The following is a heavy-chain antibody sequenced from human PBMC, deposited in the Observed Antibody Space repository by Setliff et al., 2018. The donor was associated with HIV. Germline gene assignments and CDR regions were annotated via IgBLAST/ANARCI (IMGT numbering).Heavy chain of an antibody. D-gene: IGHD3-3*01. CDR2: IWTSSRI. CDR3: ARGPQYNFWGGYLGL. J-gene: IGHJ4*02. Sequence: PGGSLRLSCVASGFSFSSYSMNWVRQAPGKGLEWFSNIWTSSRISYGASVKGRFTISRDNAKNTVYLQLTSLRAEDTAVYYCARGPQYNFWGGYLGLWGQGTPVTVSS. V-gene: IGHV3-48*04. CDR1: GFSFSSYS.